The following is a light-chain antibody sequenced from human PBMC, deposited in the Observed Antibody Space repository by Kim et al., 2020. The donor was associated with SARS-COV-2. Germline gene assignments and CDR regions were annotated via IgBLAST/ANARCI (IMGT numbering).Light chain of an antibody. CDR2: GNS. J-gene: IGLJ1*01. Sequence: VTISCTGSSSNIGAGYDVHWYQQLPGPAPKPLIYGNSNRPSGVPDRFSGSKSGTSASLAITGLQAEDEADYYCQSYDSSLSALYVFGTGTKVTVL. V-gene: IGLV1-40*01. CDR3: QSYDSSLSALYV. CDR1: SSNIGAGYD.